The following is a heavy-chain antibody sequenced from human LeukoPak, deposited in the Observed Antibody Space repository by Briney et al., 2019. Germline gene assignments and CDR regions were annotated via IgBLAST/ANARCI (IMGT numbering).Heavy chain of an antibody. Sequence: GGSLRLSCAASGFTSSSYAMHWVRQAPGKGLEWVAVISYDGSNKYYADSVKGRFTISRDNSKNTLYLQMNSLRAEDTAVYYCAKDAPPLIHGSGSPLVYWGQGTLVTVSS. CDR3: AKDAPPLIHGSGSPLVY. CDR2: ISYDGSNK. J-gene: IGHJ4*02. V-gene: IGHV3-30*04. CDR1: GFTSSSYA. D-gene: IGHD3-10*01.